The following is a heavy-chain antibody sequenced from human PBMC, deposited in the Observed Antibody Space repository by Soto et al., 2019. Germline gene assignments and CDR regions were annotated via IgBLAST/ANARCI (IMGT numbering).Heavy chain of an antibody. CDR2: INPNSGGT. CDR1: GYTFTGYY. J-gene: IGHJ3*02. CDR3: ARDGYYYDGYDAFDI. Sequence: ASVKVSCKASGYTFTGYYMHWVRQAPGQGLEWMGWINPNSGGTNYAQKFQGWVTMTRDTSISTAYMELSRLRSDDTAVYYCARDGYYYDGYDAFDIWGQGTMVTVSS. V-gene: IGHV1-2*04. D-gene: IGHD3-22*01.